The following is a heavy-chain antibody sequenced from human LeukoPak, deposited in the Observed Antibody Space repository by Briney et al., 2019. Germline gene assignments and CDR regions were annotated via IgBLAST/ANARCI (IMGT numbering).Heavy chain of an antibody. J-gene: IGHJ3*02. CDR2: INSDGSNT. Sequence: PGGSLRLSCTASGFTFSIYWMHWVRQPPGKGLVWVSRINSDGSNTIYADSVKDRFTMSRHNPKNTLDLEMNSLRAEDTSVYYCARDVVLSGADAFDIWGQGTRVSVSS. D-gene: IGHD2-15*01. V-gene: IGHV3-74*01. CDR1: GFTFSIYW. CDR3: ARDVVLSGADAFDI.